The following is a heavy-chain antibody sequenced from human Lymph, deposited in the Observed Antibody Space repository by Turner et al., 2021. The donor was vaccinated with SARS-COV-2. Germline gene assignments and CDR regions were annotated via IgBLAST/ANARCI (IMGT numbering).Heavy chain of an antibody. D-gene: IGHD3-10*01. CDR2: ISYDGSNK. CDR3: ARDSSGSGTLDY. V-gene: IGHV3-30-3*01. J-gene: IGHJ4*02. CDR1: GFTFNNYP. Sequence: QVQLVESGGGVVQPGWSLRPPCAAPGFTFNNYPMHWVRRDPGKGLEWVAVISYDGSNKYYADSVKGRFTISRDNSKNTLYLQMNSLRAEDTAVYYCARDSSGSGTLDYWGQGTLVTVSS.